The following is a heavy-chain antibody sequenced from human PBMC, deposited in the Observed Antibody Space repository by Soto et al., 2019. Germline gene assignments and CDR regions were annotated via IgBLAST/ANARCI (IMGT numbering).Heavy chain of an antibody. J-gene: IGHJ6*02. CDR2: INPGGGGT. CDR1: VYTFTDYY. CDR3: ARGVTIVGVIITRGMDD. Sequence: GXSVKVSCKDSVYTFTDYYMSWVRQAPGQGLEWMGLINPGGGGTFYAQRFQGRVTMTRGTSTSTVYMELSSLHPDDAAVYYCARGVTIVGVIITRGMDDWGQGPTVTVSS. V-gene: IGHV1-46*01. D-gene: IGHD3-3*01.